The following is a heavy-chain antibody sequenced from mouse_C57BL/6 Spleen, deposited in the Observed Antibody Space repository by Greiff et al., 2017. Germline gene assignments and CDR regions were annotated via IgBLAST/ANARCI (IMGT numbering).Heavy chain of an antibody. J-gene: IGHJ4*01. CDR1: GYAFTNYL. V-gene: IGHV1-54*01. CDR2: ITPGPGGT. CDR3: ARSRGDY. Sequence: VQLQQSGAELVRPGTSVKVSCKASGYAFTNYLIEWVNQRPGQGLEWIGVITPGPGGTNYNEKFKGKATLTADKSSSTAYMQLSSLTSEDSAVYFCARSRGDYWGQGTSVTVSS.